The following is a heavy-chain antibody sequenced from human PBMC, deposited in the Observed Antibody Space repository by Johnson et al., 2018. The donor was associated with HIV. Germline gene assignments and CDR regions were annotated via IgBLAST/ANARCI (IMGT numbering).Heavy chain of an antibody. CDR3: ARGEQDAFDI. CDR1: GFTFSSYW. Sequence: EVQLVESGGDLVQPGGSLRLSCAASGFTFSSYWMHWVRQDPGKGLVWVSRIKSDGSYTSYADSVKGRFTISRDNAKNTLYLQMDSLRAEDTAVYYCARGEQDAFDIWGQGTMVTVSS. CDR2: IKSDGSYT. J-gene: IGHJ3*02. D-gene: IGHD1-26*01. V-gene: IGHV3-74*02.